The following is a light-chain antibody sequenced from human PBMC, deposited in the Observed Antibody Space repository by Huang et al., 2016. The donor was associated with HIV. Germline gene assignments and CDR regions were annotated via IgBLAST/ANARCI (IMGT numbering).Light chain of an antibody. Sequence: DIVMTQTPLSLSVTPGQPASISCKSSQSLLHSDGKTYLYWYLQKPGQPPQLLIYEVSSRFSGVPDRFSGSGSGTEFTVKISQVKAEDVGVYYCKHSTQHPYTFGQGTKLEIQ. CDR3: KHSTQHPYT. CDR2: EVS. J-gene: IGKJ2*01. V-gene: IGKV2D-29*01. CDR1: QSLLHSDGKTY.